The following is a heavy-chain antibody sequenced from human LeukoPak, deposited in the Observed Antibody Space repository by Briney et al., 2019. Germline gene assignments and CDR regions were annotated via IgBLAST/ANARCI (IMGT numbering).Heavy chain of an antibody. J-gene: IGHJ3*02. D-gene: IGHD5-18*01. CDR2: IYYSGST. V-gene: IGHV4-31*03. CDR1: GGSISSGGYY. CDR3: ASSGYSYGFGAFDI. Sequence: SETLSLTCTVSGGSISSGGYYWSWIRQHPGKGLEWIGYIYYSGSTYYNPSLKSRVTISVDTSKNQFSLKLSSVTAADTAVYYCASSGYSYGFGAFDIWGQGTMVTVSS.